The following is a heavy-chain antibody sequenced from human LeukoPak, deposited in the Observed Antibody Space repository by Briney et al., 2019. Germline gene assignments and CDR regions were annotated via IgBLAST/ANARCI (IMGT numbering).Heavy chain of an antibody. J-gene: IGHJ6*03. V-gene: IGHV1-69*13. CDR3: AREITMVRGVISRYYYYMDV. CDR2: IIPIFGTA. Sequence: GASVKVSCKASGGTFSSYAISWVRQAPGQGLEWMGGIIPIFGTANYAQKFQGRVTITADESTSTAYMELSSLRSEDTAVYYCAREITMVRGVISRYYYYMDVWGKGTTVTISS. CDR1: GGTFSSYA. D-gene: IGHD3-10*01.